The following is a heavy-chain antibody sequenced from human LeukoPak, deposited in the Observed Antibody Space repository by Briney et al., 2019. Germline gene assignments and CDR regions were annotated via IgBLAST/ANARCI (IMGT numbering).Heavy chain of an antibody. V-gene: IGHV1-18*01. Sequence: ASVKVSCTASGYTFTNYGVSWVRQAPGQGLEWMGWISTYKGYTKYAQKIQGRATMTTDTFTTTAYMELRSLRSDDTAVYYCARQYQADSSGYSDYWGQGTLVTVSS. CDR3: ARQYQADSSGYSDY. J-gene: IGHJ4*02. CDR1: GYTFTNYG. CDR2: ISTYKGYT. D-gene: IGHD3-22*01.